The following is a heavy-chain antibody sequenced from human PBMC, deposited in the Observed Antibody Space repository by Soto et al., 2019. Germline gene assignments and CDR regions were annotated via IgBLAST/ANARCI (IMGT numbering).Heavy chain of an antibody. D-gene: IGHD3-16*01. CDR3: ARAGGMVDDYVWGSYPRASRYYYYGMDV. CDR1: GFTFSSYS. Sequence: PGGSLRLSCAASGFTFSSYSMNWVRQAPGKGLEWVSSISSSSSYIYYADSVKGRFTISRDNAKNSLYLQMNSLRAEDTAVYYCARAGGMVDDYVWGSYPRASRYYYYGMDVWGQGTTVTVSS. V-gene: IGHV3-21*01. J-gene: IGHJ6*02. CDR2: ISSSSSYI.